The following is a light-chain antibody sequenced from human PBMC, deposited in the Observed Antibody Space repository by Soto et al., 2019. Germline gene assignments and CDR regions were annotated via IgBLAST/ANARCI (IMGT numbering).Light chain of an antibody. CDR1: QSVGSSY. J-gene: IGKJ1*01. Sequence: EIVLTQSPATLSLSPWERATLSCRASQSVGSSYLAWYQQRPGQAPRLLIYDASSRAAGIPDRFSGSGSGTDFTLTISRLEPEDFAVYYCQQYGTAPPWTFGQGTKVDIK. CDR2: DAS. CDR3: QQYGTAPPWT. V-gene: IGKV3-20*01.